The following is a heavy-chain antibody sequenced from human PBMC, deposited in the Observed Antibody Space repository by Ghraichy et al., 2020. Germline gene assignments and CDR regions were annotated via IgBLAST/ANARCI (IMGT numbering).Heavy chain of an antibody. CDR2: ISSSSSYI. Sequence: GGSLRLSCAASGFTFSSYSMNWVRQAPGKGLEWVSSISSSSSYIYYADSVKGRFTISRDNAKNSLYLQMNSLRAEDTAVYYCARSRRSGWYHKYLPPIDYWGQGTLVTVSS. J-gene: IGHJ4*02. CDR3: ARSRRSGWYHKYLPPIDY. V-gene: IGHV3-21*01. CDR1: GFTFSSYS. D-gene: IGHD6-19*01.